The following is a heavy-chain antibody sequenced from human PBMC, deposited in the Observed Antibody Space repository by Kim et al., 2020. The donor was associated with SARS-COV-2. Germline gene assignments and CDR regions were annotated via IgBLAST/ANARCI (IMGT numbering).Heavy chain of an antibody. V-gene: IGHV3-11*01. CDR3: ARTIRDNYYYYYYMDV. Sequence: GGSLRLSCAASGFTFSDYYMSWIRQAPGKGLEWVSYISSSGSTIYYADSVKGRFTISRDNAKNSLYLQMNSLRAEDTAVYYCARTIRDNYYYYYYMDVWGKGTTVTVSS. CDR2: ISSSGSTI. D-gene: IGHD5-12*01. CDR1: GFTFSDYY. J-gene: IGHJ6*03.